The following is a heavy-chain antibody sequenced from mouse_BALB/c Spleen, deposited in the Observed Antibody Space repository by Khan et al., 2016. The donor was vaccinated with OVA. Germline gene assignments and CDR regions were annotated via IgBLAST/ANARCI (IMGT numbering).Heavy chain of an antibody. J-gene: IGHJ3*01. CDR3: ARRNYFGYTFAY. Sequence: QVQLKQSGAELARPGASVKLSCKASGYTFTDYYINWVKQRTGQGLEWIGEISPGSGDTYYTEKLKGQATLTADKSSTTAYMQPSSLTSEASAVYFCARRNYFGYTFAYWGQGTLVTVSA. CDR2: ISPGSGDT. V-gene: IGHV1-77*01. CDR1: GYTFTDYY. D-gene: IGHD1-2*01.